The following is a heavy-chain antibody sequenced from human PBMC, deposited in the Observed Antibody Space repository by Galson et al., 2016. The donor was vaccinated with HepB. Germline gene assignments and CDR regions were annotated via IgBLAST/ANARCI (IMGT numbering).Heavy chain of an antibody. CDR3: ASHRPYRSSSFKYYYYGMDV. CDR1: GYTFTSYG. V-gene: IGHV1-18*01. J-gene: IGHJ6*02. Sequence: SVKVSCKASGYTFTSYGISWVRQAPGQGLEWMRWISAHNGDTDYAQKLQGRVTMTTDTSTRTAHMELRSLRSDDTAVYYCASHRPYRSSSFKYYYYGMDVGGQGTTVTVSS. D-gene: IGHD6-13*01. CDR2: ISAHNGDT.